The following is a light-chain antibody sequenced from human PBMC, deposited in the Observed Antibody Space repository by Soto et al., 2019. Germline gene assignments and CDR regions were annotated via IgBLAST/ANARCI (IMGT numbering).Light chain of an antibody. Sequence: QSVLTQPPSVSGAPGQRVTIPCTGSRSNIGAGYDVHWYQQLPGTAPKLLMYGNSNRPSGVPDRFFGSKSGTSASLAISGLQAEDEADYYCQSYDSSLSGGVFGGGTQLTVL. CDR1: RSNIGAGYD. CDR3: QSYDSSLSGGV. J-gene: IGLJ3*02. CDR2: GNS. V-gene: IGLV1-40*01.